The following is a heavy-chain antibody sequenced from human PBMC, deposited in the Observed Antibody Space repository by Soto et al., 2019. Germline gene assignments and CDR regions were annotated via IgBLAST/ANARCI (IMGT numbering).Heavy chain of an antibody. CDR3: ARAIGPTLFDY. V-gene: IGHV3-13*04. J-gene: IGHJ4*02. Sequence: HPGGSLRLSCSASGFTFSSYDMHLVRQGTGKGLEWVSSIGTTGDTYYSGSVKSRFTISRENAKNSLYLQMNSLRAGDTAIYFCARAIGPTLFDYWGQGTLVTVSS. CDR2: IGTTGDT. CDR1: GFTFSSYD. D-gene: IGHD3-22*01.